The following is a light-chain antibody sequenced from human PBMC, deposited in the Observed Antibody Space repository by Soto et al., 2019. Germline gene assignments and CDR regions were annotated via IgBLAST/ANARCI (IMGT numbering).Light chain of an antibody. CDR2: DVT. Sequence: QSALTQPASVSGSPGQTITISCTGTSSDVGGYNYVSWYQQHPAKAPKLMNYDVTHRPSGFSSRFSCSKSGNTASLTIAGHQADEEADYYSSSDETSSTWVFGGGTKLTVL. CDR3: SSDETSSTWV. CDR1: SSDVGGYNY. J-gene: IGLJ3*02. V-gene: IGLV2-14*01.